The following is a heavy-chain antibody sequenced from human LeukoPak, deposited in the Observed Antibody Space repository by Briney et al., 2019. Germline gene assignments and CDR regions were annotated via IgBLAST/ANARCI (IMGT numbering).Heavy chain of an antibody. Sequence: GGSLRLSCAASGFTFSSSWMHWVRQAPEKGLVWVSRINSDGSSTSYADSVKGRFTISRDNAKNTLFLQMNSLRAEDTAIYNCAKDSSSSGWASTTDYWGQGTLVTVSS. D-gene: IGHD6-19*01. CDR3: AKDSSSSGWASTTDY. CDR2: INSDGSST. V-gene: IGHV3-74*01. J-gene: IGHJ4*02. CDR1: GFTFSSSW.